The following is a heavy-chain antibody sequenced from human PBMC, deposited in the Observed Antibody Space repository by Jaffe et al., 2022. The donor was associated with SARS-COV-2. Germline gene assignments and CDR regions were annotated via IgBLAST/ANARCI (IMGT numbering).Heavy chain of an antibody. V-gene: IGHV3-15*01. D-gene: IGHD3-9*01. CDR3: TTEGAVLRYFDWSSKGPYYYGMDV. CDR1: GFTFSNAW. Sequence: EVQLVESGGGLVKPGGSLRLSCAASGFTFSNAWMSWVRQAPGKGLEWVGRIKSKTDGGTTDYAAPVKGRFTISRDDSKNTLYLQMNSLKTEDTAVYYCTTEGAVLRYFDWSSKGPYYYGMDVWGQGTTVTVSS. CDR2: IKSKTDGGTT. J-gene: IGHJ6*02.